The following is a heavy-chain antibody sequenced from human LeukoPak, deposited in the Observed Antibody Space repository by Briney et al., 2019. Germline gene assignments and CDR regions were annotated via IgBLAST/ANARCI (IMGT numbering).Heavy chain of an antibody. J-gene: IGHJ5*02. CDR2: VYNSGST. CDR1: GGSISSYY. D-gene: IGHD5-18*01. Sequence: SETLSLTCTISGGSISSYYWSWIRQSPGKGQEWIGYVYNSGSTNYNPSLKSRVTISVDTSKNQFSLKLSSVTAADTAVFYCARRTAMISAWFDPWGQGTLVTVSS. V-gene: IGHV4-59*01. CDR3: ARRTAMISAWFDP.